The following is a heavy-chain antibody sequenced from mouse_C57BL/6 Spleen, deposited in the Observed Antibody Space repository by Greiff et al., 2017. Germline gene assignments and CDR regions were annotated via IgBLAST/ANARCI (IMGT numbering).Heavy chain of an antibody. V-gene: IGHV5-4*03. CDR2: ISDGGSYT. Sequence: EVRLVESGGGLVKPGGSLKLSCAASGFTFSSYAMSWVRQTPEKRLEWVATISDGGSYTYYPDNVKGRFTISRDNAKNNLYLQMSHLKSEDTAMYYCARSGYYPYAMDYWGQGTSVTVSS. J-gene: IGHJ4*01. CDR3: ARSGYYPYAMDY. CDR1: GFTFSSYA. D-gene: IGHD2-3*01.